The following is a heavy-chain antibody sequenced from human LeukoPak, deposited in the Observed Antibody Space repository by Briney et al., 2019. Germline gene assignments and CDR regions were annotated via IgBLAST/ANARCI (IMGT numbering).Heavy chain of an antibody. Sequence: GGSLRLSCAASGFSFSDYAMTWVRQAPGKGLEWVAIISGTGATTYYADPVKGGFTISRDNSKNTLYLQMNSLRAEDTAVYYCATGSVRYSASWYSQEGDYWGQGTLVTVSS. V-gene: IGHV3-23*01. CDR2: ISGTGATT. D-gene: IGHD6-13*01. CDR1: GFSFSDYA. CDR3: ATGSVRYSASWYSQEGDY. J-gene: IGHJ4*02.